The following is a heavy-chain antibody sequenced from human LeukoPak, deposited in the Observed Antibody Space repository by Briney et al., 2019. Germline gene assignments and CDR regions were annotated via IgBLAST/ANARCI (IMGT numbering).Heavy chain of an antibody. CDR3: ARVRLGGDAFDI. CDR1: GDSISSSSYY. J-gene: IGHJ3*02. Sequence: LETLSLTCTVAGDSISSSSYYWDWIRQPPGKGLEWIGDIYNSGSTYYNPSLKSRVTLSVDTSKNQFSLKLISVTAADTAVYYCARVRLGGDAFDIWGQGTMVTVSS. D-gene: IGHD7-27*01. CDR2: IYNSGST. V-gene: IGHV4-39*07.